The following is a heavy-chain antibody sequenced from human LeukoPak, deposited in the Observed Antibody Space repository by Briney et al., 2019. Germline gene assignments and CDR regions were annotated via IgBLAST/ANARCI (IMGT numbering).Heavy chain of an antibody. J-gene: IGHJ3*01. CDR1: GYTFSGYG. CDR3: ARGQYNYALDV. D-gene: IGHD5-24*01. V-gene: IGHV1-18*01. CDR2: INTYTGKA. Sequence: ASVKVSCKASGYTFSGYGINWVRQAPGQGLEWVGWINTYTGKAEYAQNYQGRVSVTTDMSTDTAFMEVRNLRSDDTAVYFCARGQYNYALDVWSQGTLLTVSS.